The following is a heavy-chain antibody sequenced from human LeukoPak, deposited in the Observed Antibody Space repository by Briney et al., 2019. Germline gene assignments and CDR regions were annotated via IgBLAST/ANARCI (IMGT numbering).Heavy chain of an antibody. CDR2: ISGSGGST. V-gene: IGHV3-23*01. Sequence: GGSLRLSCAASGFTFSDYYMSWIRQAPGKGLEWVSAISGSGGSTYYADSVKGRFTISRDNSKNTLYLQMNSLRAEDTAVYYCAKDMRRYYYGSGTYYYMDVWGKGTTVTVSS. CDR1: GFTFSDYY. J-gene: IGHJ6*03. D-gene: IGHD3-10*01. CDR3: AKDMRRYYYGSGTYYYMDV.